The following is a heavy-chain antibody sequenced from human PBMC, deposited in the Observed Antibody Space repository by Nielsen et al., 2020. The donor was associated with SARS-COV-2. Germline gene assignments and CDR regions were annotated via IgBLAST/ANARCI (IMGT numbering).Heavy chain of an antibody. CDR2: IYSGGST. J-gene: IGHJ3*02. D-gene: IGHD2-2*01. CDR1: GFTVSSNY. Sequence: GESLKISCAASGFTVSSNYMSWVRQAPGKGLEWVSVIYSGGSTYYADSVKGRFTISRDNSKNTLYLQMNSLRAEDTAVYYCAKDGGEYQRDDAFDIWGQGTMVTVSS. CDR3: AKDGGEYQRDDAFDI. V-gene: IGHV3-53*01.